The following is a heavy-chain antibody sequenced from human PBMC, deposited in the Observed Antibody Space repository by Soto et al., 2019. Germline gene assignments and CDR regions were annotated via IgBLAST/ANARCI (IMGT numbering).Heavy chain of an antibody. D-gene: IGHD3-10*01. J-gene: IGHJ4*02. CDR3: ARSMGGWGNY. CDR1: GFTFSSYA. CDR2: ISYDGSNK. Sequence: QVQLVESGGGVVQPGRSLRLSCAASGFTFSSYAMHWVRQAPGKGLEWVAVISYDGSNKYYADSVKGRFTISRDNAKNSLYLQMNSLRAEDTAVYYCARSMGGWGNYWGQGTLVTVSS. V-gene: IGHV3-30-3*01.